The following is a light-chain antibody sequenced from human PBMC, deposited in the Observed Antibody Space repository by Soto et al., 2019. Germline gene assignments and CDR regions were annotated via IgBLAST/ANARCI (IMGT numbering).Light chain of an antibody. CDR1: QSVRSN. CDR2: GAS. Sequence: EIVMTQSPVTLSVSPGERATLSCRASQSVRSNLAWYQQKPGQAPRLLIYGASTRATGIPARFSGSGSGTEFTLTISSLQSEDLAVYYCQQYNNWPPWTFGQGTKVEIK. CDR3: QQYNNWPPWT. V-gene: IGKV3-15*01. J-gene: IGKJ1*01.